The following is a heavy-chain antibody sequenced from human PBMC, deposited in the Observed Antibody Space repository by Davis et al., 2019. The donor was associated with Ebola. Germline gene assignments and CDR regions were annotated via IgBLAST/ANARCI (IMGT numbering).Heavy chain of an antibody. CDR3: ARDGSGSYYPNWFDP. CDR1: EFTFSSYW. V-gene: IGHV3-74*01. CDR2: INSDGRTT. J-gene: IGHJ5*02. Sequence: PGGSLRLSCAASEFTFSSYWMHWVRQAPGKGLVWVSRINSDGRTTAYADSVKGRFTISRDNAKNTLYLQMNTLRAEDTAVYYCARDGSGSYYPNWFDPWGQGTLVTVSS. D-gene: IGHD1-26*01.